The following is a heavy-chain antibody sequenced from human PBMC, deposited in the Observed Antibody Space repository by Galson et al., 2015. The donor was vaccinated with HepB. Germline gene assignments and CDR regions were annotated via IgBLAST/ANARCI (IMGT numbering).Heavy chain of an antibody. D-gene: IGHD3-10*01. CDR1: GFTFSGYG. V-gene: IGHV3-48*01. J-gene: IGHJ5*02. CDR3: ARGYSSGAYFS. Sequence: SLRLSCAASGFTFSGYGLTWVRQAPGKGLDCISDINGSNKAAYADSVKGRFTISRDDAKSSLFLQMDSLRAEDTAVYYCARGYSSGAYFSWGQGTLVTVSS. CDR2: INGSNKAA.